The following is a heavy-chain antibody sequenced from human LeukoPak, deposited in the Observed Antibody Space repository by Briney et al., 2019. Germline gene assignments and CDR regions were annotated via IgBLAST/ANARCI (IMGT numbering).Heavy chain of an antibody. D-gene: IGHD4-23*01. V-gene: IGHV3-9*01. Sequence: PGGSLRLSCAASGFTFDDYAMHWVRQAPGKGLEWVSGISWNSGSIGYADSVKGRFTISRDNAKNSLYLQMNSLRAEDTALYYCAKGKDYGGNSDAFDIWGQGTMVTVSS. CDR3: AKGKDYGGNSDAFDI. CDR2: ISWNSGSI. CDR1: GFTFDDYA. J-gene: IGHJ3*02.